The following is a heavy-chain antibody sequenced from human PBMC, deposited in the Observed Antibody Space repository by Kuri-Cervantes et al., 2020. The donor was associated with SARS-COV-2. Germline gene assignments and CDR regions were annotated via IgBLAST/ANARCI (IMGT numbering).Heavy chain of an antibody. V-gene: IGHV3-21*01. CDR1: GFTFSSYS. CDR2: ISSSSSYI. D-gene: IGHD2-2*01. CDR3: ARAHCSTPTCSNPGGY. Sequence: GGSRRRSCAASGFTFSSYSMNWVRKAPGKGLEWVSSISSSSSYIYYADSVKGRFTISRGNAKNSLYLQMNSLRAEDTAVYYCARAHCSTPTCSNPGGYWGQGTLVTVSS. J-gene: IGHJ4*02.